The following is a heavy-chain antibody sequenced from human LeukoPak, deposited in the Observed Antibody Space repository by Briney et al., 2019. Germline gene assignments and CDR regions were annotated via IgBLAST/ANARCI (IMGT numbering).Heavy chain of an antibody. CDR2: IWYDGSSK. J-gene: IGHJ4*02. Sequence: GRSLRLSCAASGFTFSSYGMHWVRQAPGKGLEWVAVIWYDGSSKYYADSVKGRFTISRDNSKNTLYLQMNSLRAEDTAVYYCARGYYYDSSGYYYDYWGQGTLVAVSS. CDR3: ARGYYYDSSGYYYDY. CDR1: GFTFSSYG. V-gene: IGHV3-33*01. D-gene: IGHD3-22*01.